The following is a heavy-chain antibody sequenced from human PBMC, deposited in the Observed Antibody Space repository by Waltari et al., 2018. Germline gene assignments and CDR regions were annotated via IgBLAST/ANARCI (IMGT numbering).Heavy chain of an antibody. CDR2: VSYSGTT. V-gene: IGHV4-39*01. D-gene: IGHD5-12*01. Sequence: QLQLQESGPRLVRPSETLSLICRVSGVSITSNRHYWAWIRQSPGQGLEWIGTVSYSGTTYISPSLKSRVSVSRDTSKNQVSLILGSVTAADMALYYCATYIGASVGTAAFDVWGQGTMVTVSS. CDR3: ATYIGASVGTAAFDV. J-gene: IGHJ3*01. CDR1: GVSITSNRHY.